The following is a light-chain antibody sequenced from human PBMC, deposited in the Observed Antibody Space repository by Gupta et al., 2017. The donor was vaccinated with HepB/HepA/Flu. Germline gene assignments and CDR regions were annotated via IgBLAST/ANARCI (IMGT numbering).Light chain of an antibody. V-gene: IGKV1-39*01. CDR1: QSISTY. J-gene: IGKJ4*01. CDR3: QQSYSTLT. Sequence: DIQMTQSPSSLSASVGDRVTITCRASQSISTYLNWYQQKPGKTPKLLIYAASRLQSGVPSRFRGSGAGKDFTLTSSRRQHEDCANYYWQQSYSTLTFGGGTKVKIK. CDR2: AAS.